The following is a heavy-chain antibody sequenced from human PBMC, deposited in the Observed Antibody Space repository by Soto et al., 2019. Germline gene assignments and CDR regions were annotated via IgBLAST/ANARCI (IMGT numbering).Heavy chain of an antibody. Sequence: SETLSLTCTVSGGSISSYYWSWIRQPPGKGLEWIGYIYYSGSTNYNPSLKSRVTISVDTSKNQFSLKLSSVTAADTAVYYCARHEDDFWSGPENNWFDPWGQGTLVTVSS. V-gene: IGHV4-59*08. D-gene: IGHD3-3*01. CDR1: GGSISSYY. J-gene: IGHJ5*02. CDR2: IYYSGST. CDR3: ARHEDDFWSGPENNWFDP.